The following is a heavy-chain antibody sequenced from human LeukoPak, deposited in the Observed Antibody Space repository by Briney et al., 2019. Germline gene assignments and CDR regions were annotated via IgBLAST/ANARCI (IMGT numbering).Heavy chain of an antibody. D-gene: IGHD6-13*01. CDR2: ISAYNGNT. Sequence: ASVKVSCKASGGTFSSYAISWVRQAPGQGLEWMGWISAYNGNTNYAQKLQGRVTMTTDTSTSTAYMELRSLRSDDTAVYYCARGTYSSSWRGVYYYYYMDVWGKGTTVTISS. CDR3: ARGTYSSSWRGVYYYYYMDV. V-gene: IGHV1-18*01. CDR1: GGTFSSYA. J-gene: IGHJ6*03.